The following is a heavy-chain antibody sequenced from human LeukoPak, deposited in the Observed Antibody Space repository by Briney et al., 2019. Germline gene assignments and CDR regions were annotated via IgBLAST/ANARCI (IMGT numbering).Heavy chain of an antibody. CDR2: INHSGSA. CDR3: ARFSPAHDAFDI. J-gene: IGHJ3*02. V-gene: IGHV4-34*01. Sequence: PSETLSLTCAVYGGSFSGYYWSWIRQPPGKGLEWIGEINHSGSANYNPSLKSRVTISVDTSKNQFSLKLSSVTAADTAVYYCARFSPAHDAFDIWGQGTMVTVSS. CDR1: GGSFSGYY.